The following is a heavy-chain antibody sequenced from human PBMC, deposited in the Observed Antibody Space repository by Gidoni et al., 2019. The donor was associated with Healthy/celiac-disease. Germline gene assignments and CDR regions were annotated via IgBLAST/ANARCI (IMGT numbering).Heavy chain of an antibody. CDR1: GFSFDDYG. J-gene: IGHJ3*02. CDR2: INWNGGST. Sequence: EVQLVESGGGVVRPGGSLRLSCAASGFSFDDYGMRWVRQAPGKGLEWVSGINWNGGSTGYADSVKGRFTISRDNAKNSLYLQMNSLRAEDTALYYCARDASYYDILTGYFSDAFDIWGQGTMVTVSS. D-gene: IGHD3-9*01. CDR3: ARDASYYDILTGYFSDAFDI. V-gene: IGHV3-20*04.